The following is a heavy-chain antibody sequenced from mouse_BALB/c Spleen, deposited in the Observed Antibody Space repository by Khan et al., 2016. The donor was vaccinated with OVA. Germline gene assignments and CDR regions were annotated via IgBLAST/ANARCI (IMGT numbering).Heavy chain of an antibody. D-gene: IGHD1-1*01. CDR1: GFTFNSYG. J-gene: IGHJ2*01. CDR2: ISGDSNTI. Sequence: EVELVESGGGLVQPGGSRKLSCAASGFTFNSYGMHWVRQAPEKGLEWVAYISGDSNTIYYADTVKGRFTISRDNPKNTLFLQMTSLMSEDTAMYYCATPYFYGYYFDYWGPGTTLTVS. CDR3: ATPYFYGYYFDY. V-gene: IGHV5-17*02.